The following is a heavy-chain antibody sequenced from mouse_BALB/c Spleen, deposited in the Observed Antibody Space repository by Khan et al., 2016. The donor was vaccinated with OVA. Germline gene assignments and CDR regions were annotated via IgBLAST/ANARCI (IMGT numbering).Heavy chain of an antibody. CDR3: ANHGSSSAWLTY. J-gene: IGHJ3*01. Sequence: QVQLKESGAELAKPGASVKMSCKASGYTFTSYWMHWVKQRPGPGLEWIGYINPSTGYTEYNQRFKDKATLTADKSSSTAYMQLSSRTSEESAVYYCANHGSSSAWLTYWGQGTLVTVSA. CDR1: GYTFTSYW. V-gene: IGHV1-7*01. D-gene: IGHD1-1*01. CDR2: INPSTGYT.